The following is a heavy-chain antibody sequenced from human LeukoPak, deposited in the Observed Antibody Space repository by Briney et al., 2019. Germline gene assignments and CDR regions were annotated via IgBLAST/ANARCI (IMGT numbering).Heavy chain of an antibody. CDR2: ISASGAGT. J-gene: IGHJ4*02. CDR1: GFTFSSYA. D-gene: IGHD6-19*01. Sequence: PGGSLRLSCAASGFTFSSYAMRWFRQAPAKGLEWVLSISASGAGTYYADSVKGRFTISRDNSKNTVYLQMNSLRAEDTAVYYCAKDAGNSGWYVDNWGQGTLVTVSS. CDR3: AKDAGNSGWYVDN. V-gene: IGHV3-23*01.